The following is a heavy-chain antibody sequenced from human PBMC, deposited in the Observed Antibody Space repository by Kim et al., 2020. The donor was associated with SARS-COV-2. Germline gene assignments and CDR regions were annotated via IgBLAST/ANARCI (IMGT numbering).Heavy chain of an antibody. CDR3: ARPPARYYRGYFDL. CDR2: IYYSGST. V-gene: IGHV4-59*08. Sequence: SETLSLTCTVSGGSISSYDWSWIRQPPGKGLEWIGYIYYSGSTNYNPSLKSRVTISVDTSKNQFSLKLSSVTAADTAVYYCARPPARYYRGYFDLWGRGTLVTVSS. CDR1: GGSISSYD. J-gene: IGHJ2*01. D-gene: IGHD2-8*01.